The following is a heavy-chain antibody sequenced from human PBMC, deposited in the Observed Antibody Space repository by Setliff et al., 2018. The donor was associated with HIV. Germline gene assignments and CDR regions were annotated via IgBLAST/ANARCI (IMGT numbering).Heavy chain of an antibody. CDR3: ARDPAPSSSASYIQH. D-gene: IGHD6-6*01. Sequence: SVKVSCKASGYTFASYYMHWVRQAPGQGLEWMGIINPSSGSTTYAQKFQGRVTMTRDTSTSTVYMELSSLRSEDTAVYYCARDPAPSSSASYIQHWGQGTPVTVS. J-gene: IGHJ1*01. CDR2: INPSSGST. V-gene: IGHV1-46*01. CDR1: GYTFASYY.